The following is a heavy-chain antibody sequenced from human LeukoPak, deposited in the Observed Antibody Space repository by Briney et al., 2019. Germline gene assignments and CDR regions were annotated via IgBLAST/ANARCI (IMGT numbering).Heavy chain of an antibody. CDR1: GFTFDDYA. D-gene: IGHD5-12*01. V-gene: IGHV3-9*01. CDR2: ISWNSGSI. CDR3: AKDIYSGYDNYYYGMDV. J-gene: IGHJ6*02. Sequence: PGGSLRLSCAASGFTFDDYAMHWVRQAPGKGLEWVSGISWNSGSIGYADSVKGRFTISRDNAKNSLYLQMNSLRAEDTALYYCAKDIYSGYDNYYYGMDVWGQGTTVTVSS.